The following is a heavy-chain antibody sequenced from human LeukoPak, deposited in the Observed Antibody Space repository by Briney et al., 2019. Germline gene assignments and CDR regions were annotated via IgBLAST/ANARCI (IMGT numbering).Heavy chain of an antibody. CDR1: GGSFSGYY. CDR2: INHSGST. V-gene: IGHV4-34*01. CDR3: ARVKLDYYDSSGYYTDAFDI. D-gene: IGHD3-22*01. J-gene: IGHJ3*02. Sequence: SETLSLTCAAYGGSFSGYYWSWIRQPPGKGLEWIGEINHSGSTNYNPSLKSRVTISVDTSKNQFSLKLSSVTAADTAVYYCARVKLDYYDSSGYYTDAFDIWGQGTMVTVSS.